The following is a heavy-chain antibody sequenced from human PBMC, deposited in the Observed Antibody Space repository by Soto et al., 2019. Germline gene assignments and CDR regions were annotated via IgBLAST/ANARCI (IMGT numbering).Heavy chain of an antibody. D-gene: IGHD3-3*01. CDR2: TRNKANRYTT. J-gene: IGHJ4*02. Sequence: EVQLVESGGGLVQPGGSLRLSCAASGFSFSDHYMDWVRQAPGKGLEWVARTRNKANRYTTEYAASVKGRFTISRDDSKNSLYLQMSSLQTVDTAVYYCGRVGDYKFWSGPDYWGQGTLVTVSP. CDR1: GFSFSDHY. V-gene: IGHV3-72*01. CDR3: GRVGDYKFWSGPDY.